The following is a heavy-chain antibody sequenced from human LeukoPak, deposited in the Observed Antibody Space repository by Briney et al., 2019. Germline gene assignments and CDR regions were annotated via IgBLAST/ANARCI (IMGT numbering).Heavy chain of an antibody. Sequence: ASVKVSCKASGYTFTSDGISWVRQAPGQGLEWMGWISAYNGNTNYAQKLQGRVTMTTDTSTSTAYMELRSLRSDDTAVYYCARTIAVAGLYYFDYWGQGTLVTVSS. V-gene: IGHV1-18*01. CDR1: GYTFTSDG. CDR3: ARTIAVAGLYYFDY. J-gene: IGHJ4*02. D-gene: IGHD6-19*01. CDR2: ISAYNGNT.